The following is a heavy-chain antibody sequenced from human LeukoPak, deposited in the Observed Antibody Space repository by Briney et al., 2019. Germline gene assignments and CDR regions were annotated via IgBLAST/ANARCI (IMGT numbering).Heavy chain of an antibody. CDR1: GLTFADYT. Sequence: TGGSLRLSCAASGLTFADYTMHWVRQAPGKGLEWVSLISRNGVATKYADSVRGRFTISRDNSKNSLYLQMNSLRAEDTAVYYCAREEVAVAGTSYYYYYYMDVWGKGTTVTVSS. V-gene: IGHV3-43*01. D-gene: IGHD6-19*01. CDR3: AREEVAVAGTSYYYYYYMDV. J-gene: IGHJ6*03. CDR2: ISRNGVAT.